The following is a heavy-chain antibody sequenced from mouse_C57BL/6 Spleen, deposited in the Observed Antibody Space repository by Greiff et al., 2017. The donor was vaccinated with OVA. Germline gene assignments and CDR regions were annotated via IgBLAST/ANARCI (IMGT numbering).Heavy chain of an antibody. CDR1: GYSITSGYY. Sequence: VQLQQSGPGLVKPSQSLSLTCSVTGYSITSGYYWNWIRQFPGNKLEWMGYISYDGSNNYNPSLKNRISITRDTSKNQFFLKLNSVTTEDTATYYCAREGDYDGYFDVWGTGTTVTVSS. CDR2: ISYDGSN. V-gene: IGHV3-6*01. CDR3: AREGDYDGYFDV. D-gene: IGHD2-4*01. J-gene: IGHJ1*03.